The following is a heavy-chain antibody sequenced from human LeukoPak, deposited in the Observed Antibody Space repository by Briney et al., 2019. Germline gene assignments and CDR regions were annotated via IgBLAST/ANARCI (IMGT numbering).Heavy chain of an antibody. CDR2: VYFSERT. Sequence: KASETLSLTCTVSGGSISSNNYYWGWIRQPPGKGLEWIGSVYFSERTYYNPSLKSRVTISLDTSKNQFSLTVRSVTAADTAVYYCARHNFGRTYFYDRSGFPLGFDPWGQGTLVTVSS. D-gene: IGHD3-22*01. J-gene: IGHJ5*02. V-gene: IGHV4-39*01. CDR3: ARHNFGRTYFYDRSGFPLGFDP. CDR1: GGSISSNNYY.